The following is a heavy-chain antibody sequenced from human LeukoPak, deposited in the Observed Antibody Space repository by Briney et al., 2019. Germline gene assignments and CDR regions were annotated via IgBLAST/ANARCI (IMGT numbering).Heavy chain of an antibody. CDR2: ISSNGGST. J-gene: IGHJ4*02. Sequence: GGSLRLSCAASVLTFSSYAMHWARRARGKALEYVSAISSNGGSTYYANSVKGRFTISRDNSKNTLYLQMGSLRAEDMAVYYCARSKVPYSSSWDFDYWGQGTLVTVSS. CDR1: VLTFSSYA. V-gene: IGHV3-64*01. D-gene: IGHD6-13*01. CDR3: ARSKVPYSSSWDFDY.